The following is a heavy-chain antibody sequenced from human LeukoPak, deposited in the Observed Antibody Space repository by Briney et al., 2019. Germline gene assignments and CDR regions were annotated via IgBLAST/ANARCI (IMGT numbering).Heavy chain of an antibody. J-gene: IGHJ6*02. D-gene: IGHD2/OR15-2a*01. V-gene: IGHV3-43*02. CDR1: GFTFDNYA. CDR3: AKDVQANNYYFGMDV. Sequence: PGGSLRLSCAASGFTFDNYAIYWVRQGPGKGLEWVSLISGDGETTFYADSVKGRFTISRDNSKTSLYLQMNSLRIGDTGLYFCAKDVQANNYYFGMDVWGQGTTVTVSS. CDR2: ISGDGETT.